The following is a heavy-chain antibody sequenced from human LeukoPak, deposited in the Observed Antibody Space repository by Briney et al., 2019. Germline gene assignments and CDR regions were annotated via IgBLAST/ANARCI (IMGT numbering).Heavy chain of an antibody. D-gene: IGHD2-2*01. Sequence: PGGSLRLSCAASGFTFSSYAMSWVRQAPGKGLEWVSVISGSGGSTYYADSVKGRFTISRDNSKDTLYLQMNSLRAEDTAVYYCAKCHIVVVPAAIGYWGQGTLVTVSS. CDR3: AKCHIVVVPAAIGY. CDR2: ISGSGGST. V-gene: IGHV3-23*01. CDR1: GFTFSSYA. J-gene: IGHJ4*02.